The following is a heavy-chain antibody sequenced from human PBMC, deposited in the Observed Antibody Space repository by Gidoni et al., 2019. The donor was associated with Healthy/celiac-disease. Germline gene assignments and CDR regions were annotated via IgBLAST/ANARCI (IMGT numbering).Heavy chain of an antibody. J-gene: IGHJ6*02. CDR2: IIPILGIA. Sequence: QVQLVQSGAEVKKPGSSVKVSCKASGGTFSSYAISWVRQAPGQGLEWMGRIIPILGIANYAQKFQGRVTITADKSTSTAYMELSSLRSEDTAVYYCARDRRGMDYGDYQYYYYYGMDVWGQGTTVTVSS. CDR1: GGTFSSYA. V-gene: IGHV1-69*04. CDR3: ARDRRGMDYGDYQYYYYYGMDV. D-gene: IGHD4-17*01.